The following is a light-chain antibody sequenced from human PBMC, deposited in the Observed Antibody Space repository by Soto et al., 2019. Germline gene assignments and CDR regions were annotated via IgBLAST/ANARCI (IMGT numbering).Light chain of an antibody. CDR1: QSVSYN. J-gene: IGKJ4*01. Sequence: EIVMTQSPATLSVSPGERATLSCRASQSVSYNLAWYQQKPGQGPRLLIYGAFTRATGIPARFSARGSGTEFTLTISSLQSEDFAVYYCQQYKNWPPLTFGGGTKVEIK. CDR2: GAF. V-gene: IGKV3-15*01. CDR3: QQYKNWPPLT.